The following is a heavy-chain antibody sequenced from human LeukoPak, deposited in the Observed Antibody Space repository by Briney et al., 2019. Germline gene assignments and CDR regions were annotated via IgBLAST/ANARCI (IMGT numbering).Heavy chain of an antibody. CDR3: ARAREAPANVFPDH. V-gene: IGHV3-7*01. CDR1: GFTFSRYW. J-gene: IGHJ4*02. Sequence: GGSLTLSCAASGFTFSRYWMTWVRQSPGKGLEWVANINQDGSEKYYGDSVTGRFTISRDSAENSLFLQMDSLRADDTGVYYCARAREAPANVFPDHWGQGVVVTVSS. CDR2: INQDGSEK. D-gene: IGHD2-15*01.